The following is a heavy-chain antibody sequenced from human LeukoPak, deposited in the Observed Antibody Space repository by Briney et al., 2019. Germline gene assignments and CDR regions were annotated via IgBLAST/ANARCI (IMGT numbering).Heavy chain of an antibody. CDR2: INPNSGGT. V-gene: IGHV1-2*06. D-gene: IGHD3-10*01. Sequence: GASVKVSCKASGYTFTGYYMHWVRQAPGQGLEWMGRINPNSGGTNYAQKFQGRVTMTRDTSISTAYMELSRLRSDDTAVYYCATYITMVRGVTFDYWGQGTLVTVSS. CDR3: ATYITMVRGVTFDY. CDR1: GYTFTGYY. J-gene: IGHJ4*02.